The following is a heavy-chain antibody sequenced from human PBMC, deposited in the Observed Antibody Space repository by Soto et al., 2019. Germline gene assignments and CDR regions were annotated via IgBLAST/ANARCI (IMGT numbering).Heavy chain of an antibody. J-gene: IGHJ5*02. Sequence: NPSETLSLTCAVYGGSFSGYYWSWIRQPPGKGLEWIGEINHSGSTNYNPSLKSRVTISVDTSKNQFSLKLSSVTAADTAVYYCARNTLEGELENWFDPWGQGTLVTVSS. CDR2: INHSGST. CDR3: ARNTLEGELENWFDP. D-gene: IGHD1-7*01. V-gene: IGHV4-34*01. CDR1: GGSFSGYY.